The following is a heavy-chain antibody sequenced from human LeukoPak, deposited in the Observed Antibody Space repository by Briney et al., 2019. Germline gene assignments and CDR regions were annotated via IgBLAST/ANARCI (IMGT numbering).Heavy chain of an antibody. J-gene: IGHJ6*02. Sequence: ASVKVSCKASGYTFTSYGISWVRQAPGQGLEWMGWISAYNGNTNYAQKLQGRVTMTTDTSTSTAYMELRSLRSDDTAVYYCARDSRPGSSGYYWDYYGMDVWGQGTTVTDSS. CDR2: ISAYNGNT. V-gene: IGHV1-18*01. D-gene: IGHD3-22*01. CDR1: GYTFTSYG. CDR3: ARDSRPGSSGYYWDYYGMDV.